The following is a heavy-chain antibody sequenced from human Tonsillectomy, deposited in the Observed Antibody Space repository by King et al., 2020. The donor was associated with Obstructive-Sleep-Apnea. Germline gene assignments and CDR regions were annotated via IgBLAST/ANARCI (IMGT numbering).Heavy chain of an antibody. Sequence: VQLQESGPGLVKPSETLSLTCNVSGASMSAFYWSWIRQPPGKGLEWIGYIYSNGDTKYNPSLKSRVTVSVDTSKSQFSLKLSSVTAADTAVYWCASTGSYRGYYFDYWGQGTLVTVSS. J-gene: IGHJ4*02. V-gene: IGHV4-59*08. CDR2: IYSNGDT. CDR1: GASMSAFY. D-gene: IGHD3-10*01. CDR3: ASTGSYRGYYFDY.